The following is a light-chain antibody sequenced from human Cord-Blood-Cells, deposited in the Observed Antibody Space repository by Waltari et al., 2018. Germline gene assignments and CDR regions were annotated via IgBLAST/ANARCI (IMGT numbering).Light chain of an antibody. V-gene: IGLV2-14*01. Sequence: QSALTQPASVSGSPGQSITISCTGTSSDVGGYNYVSWYQQHPGKAPKLMLYDVSKRPSGVSNRCSASKSGNTASLTISGLQAEDEADYYCSSYTSSSTWVFGGGTKLTVL. J-gene: IGLJ3*02. CDR1: SSDVGGYNY. CDR2: DVS. CDR3: SSYTSSSTWV.